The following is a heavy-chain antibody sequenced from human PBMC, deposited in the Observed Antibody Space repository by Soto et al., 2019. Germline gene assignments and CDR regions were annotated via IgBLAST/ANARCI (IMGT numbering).Heavy chain of an antibody. CDR1: GGSISGYY. CDR3: ARGHRGWNGGNYYYYGMDV. J-gene: IGHJ6*02. D-gene: IGHD1-1*01. CDR2: IFDSGST. V-gene: IGHV4-59*01. Sequence: QVLLQESGPGLVKPSETLSLTCTVSGGSISGYYWSWIRQPPGKGLEWIGYIFDSGSTNYNPSLKSRITIPVDTSKMQFSLRLKSVTAADTAVYYCARGHRGWNGGNYYYYGMDVWGQGTTVTVSS.